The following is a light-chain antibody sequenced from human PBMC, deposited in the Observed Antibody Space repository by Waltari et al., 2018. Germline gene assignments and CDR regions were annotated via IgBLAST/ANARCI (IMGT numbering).Light chain of an antibody. CDR2: GKN. J-gene: IGLJ2*01. CDR1: SLRRYY. V-gene: IGLV3-19*01. CDR3: NSRDSSGNHVV. Sequence: SSELTPDPPVSVALGQTVSITCQGDSLRRYYASWYQQKPGQAPVLVIYGKNNRPQGIPDRFSCSSSGNTASLTITGAQAEDEADYYCNSRDSSGNHVVCGGGTKLTV.